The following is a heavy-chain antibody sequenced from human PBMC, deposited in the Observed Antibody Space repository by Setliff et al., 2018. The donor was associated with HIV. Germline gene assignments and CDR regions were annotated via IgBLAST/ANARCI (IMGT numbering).Heavy chain of an antibody. CDR3: ARXXXXXXXYXXXX. CDR2: IYYSGST. Sequence: PSETLSLTCTVSGGSISSGGYYWSWIRQHPGKGLEWIGYIYYSGSTYYNPSLKXXVTMSVDTSXXXXSLKLSSVTAAXTAVXYCARXXXXXXXYXXXXWGKG. V-gene: IGHV4-31*01. D-gene: IGHD1-26*01. CDR1: GGSISSGGYY. J-gene: IGHJ6*03.